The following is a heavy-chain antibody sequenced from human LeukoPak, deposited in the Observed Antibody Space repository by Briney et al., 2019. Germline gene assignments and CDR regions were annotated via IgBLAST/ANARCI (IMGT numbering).Heavy chain of an antibody. Sequence: NSSETLSLTCTVSGDSISSYYWSWIRQPPGKGLEWIGYIYYSGSTNYNPSLKSRVTISLDTSKNQFSLKLSSVTAADTAVYYCARSIFSHLDYWGQGTLVTVSS. CDR3: ARSIFSHLDY. CDR1: GDSISSYY. CDR2: IYYSGST. V-gene: IGHV4-59*01. J-gene: IGHJ4*02.